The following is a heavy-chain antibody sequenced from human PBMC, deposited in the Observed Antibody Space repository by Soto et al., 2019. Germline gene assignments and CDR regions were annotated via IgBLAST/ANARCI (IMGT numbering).Heavy chain of an antibody. CDR1: GYTFTSYA. Sequence: GASVKVSCKASGYTFTSYAMHWVRQAPGQRLEWMGWINAGNGNTKYSQKFQGRVTITRDTSASTAYMELSSLRSEVTAVYYCARVLRYFDWLYGYWGQGTLVTISS. J-gene: IGHJ4*02. V-gene: IGHV1-3*01. CDR2: INAGNGNT. CDR3: ARVLRYFDWLYGY. D-gene: IGHD3-9*01.